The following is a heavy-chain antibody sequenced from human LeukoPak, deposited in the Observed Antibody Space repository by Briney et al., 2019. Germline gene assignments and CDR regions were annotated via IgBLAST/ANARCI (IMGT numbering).Heavy chain of an antibody. J-gene: IGHJ1*01. CDR1: GFTFSSYA. V-gene: IGHV3-7*01. D-gene: IGHD3-3*01. CDR2: IKQDGSEK. Sequence: PGRSLRLSCAASGFTFSSYAMHWVRQAPGKGLEWVANIKQDGSEKYYVDSVKGRFTISRDNANKNSLYLQMNSLRAEDTSVYYCARGPPYYDFWSGYLEQYFQHWGQGTLVTVSS. CDR3: ARGPPYYDFWSGYLEQYFQH.